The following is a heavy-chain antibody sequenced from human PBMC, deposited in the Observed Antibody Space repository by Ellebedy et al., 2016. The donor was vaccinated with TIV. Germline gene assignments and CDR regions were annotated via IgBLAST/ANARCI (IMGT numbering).Heavy chain of an antibody. CDR1: GFIVSSDY. J-gene: IGHJ6*02. CDR3: ARGIVYPPALDV. CDR2: IYSGVNT. V-gene: IGHV3-66*01. Sequence: PGGSLRLSCAASGFIVSSDYMTWVRQAPGKGLEWVSVIYSGVNTYYAGSVKGRFTISRDNIKNMVFLQMNSLRGEDTAVYYCARGIVYPPALDVWGQGTTVTVTS. D-gene: IGHD2-15*01.